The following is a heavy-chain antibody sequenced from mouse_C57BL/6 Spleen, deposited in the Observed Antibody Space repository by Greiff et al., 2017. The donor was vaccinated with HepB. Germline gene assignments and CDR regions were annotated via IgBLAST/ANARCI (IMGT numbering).Heavy chain of an antibody. V-gene: IGHV2-2*01. CDR2: IWSGGST. J-gene: IGHJ2*01. CDR1: GFSLTSYG. Sequence: QVQLQQSGPGLVQPSQSLSITCTVSGFSLTSYGVHWDRQSPGKGLEWLGVIWSGGSTDYNAAFISRLSISKDNSKSQVFFKMNSLQADDTAIYYCARGRGFLDYWGQGTTLTVSS. CDR3: ARGRGFLDY.